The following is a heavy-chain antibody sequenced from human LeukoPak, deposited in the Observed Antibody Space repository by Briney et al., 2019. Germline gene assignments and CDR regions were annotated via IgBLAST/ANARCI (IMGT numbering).Heavy chain of an antibody. J-gene: IGHJ6*02. CDR1: GFTFSSYA. CDR3: ARDDIVVVPAATPNGMDV. CDR2: ISYDGSNK. V-gene: IGHV3-30-3*01. D-gene: IGHD2-2*01. Sequence: GRSLRLSCAASGFTFSSYAMHWVRQAPGKGLEWVAVISYDGSNKYYADSVKGRFTISRDNSKNTLYLQMNSLRAEDTAVYYCARDDIVVVPAATPNGMDVWGQGTTVTVSS.